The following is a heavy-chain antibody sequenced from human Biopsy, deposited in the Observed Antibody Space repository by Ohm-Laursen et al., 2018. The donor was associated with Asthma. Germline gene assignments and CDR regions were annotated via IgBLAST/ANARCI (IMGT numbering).Heavy chain of an antibody. CDR3: ARKAGSCISRTCYSLDF. Sequence: SVQVSCKSLGGTFNTYVIGWVRQAPGQGIEWMGGINSVFGTTTYPQKFKDRVTITADDSTSTVYMELSSLRSEDTAVYYCARKAGSCISRTCYSLDFWGQGTLVTVSS. CDR2: INSVFGTT. CDR1: GGTFNTYV. V-gene: IGHV1-69*13. J-gene: IGHJ4*02. D-gene: IGHD2-2*01.